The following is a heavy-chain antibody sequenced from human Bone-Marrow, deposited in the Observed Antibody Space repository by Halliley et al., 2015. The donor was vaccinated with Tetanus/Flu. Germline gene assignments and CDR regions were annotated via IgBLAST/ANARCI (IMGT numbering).Heavy chain of an antibody. CDR2: VHGRGGP. V-gene: IGHV4-59*01. D-gene: IGHD1-26*01. CDR3: AGEGVGAGGGPDP. J-gene: IGHJ5*02. Sequence: WIGYVHGRGGPPYNPSLHRRFTISGHTSKNQFSLNLNSVTTADPAVYYCAGEGVGAGGGPDPWGQGILVTVSS.